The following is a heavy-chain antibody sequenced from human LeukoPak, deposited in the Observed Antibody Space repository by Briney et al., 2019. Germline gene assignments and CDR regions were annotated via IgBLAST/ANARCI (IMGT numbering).Heavy chain of an antibody. D-gene: IGHD5-18*01. CDR1: GYNFNSYW. Sequence: GESLKISCKGSGYNFNSYWIGWVRQMPGKGLEWMGIIYPSDSDTRYRPSFKGQVTISADKSINTAYLQWSSLKASDTAMYYCARSGYSYGLNWFDPWGQGTLVTVSS. CDR3: ARSGYSYGLNWFDP. CDR2: IYPSDSDT. J-gene: IGHJ5*02. V-gene: IGHV5-51*01.